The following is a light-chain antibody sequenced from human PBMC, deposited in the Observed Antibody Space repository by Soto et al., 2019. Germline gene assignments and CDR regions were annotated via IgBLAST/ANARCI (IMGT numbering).Light chain of an antibody. CDR1: SGDVGSYNL. J-gene: IGLJ2*01. Sequence: QSVLTQPASVSGSPGQSITISCTGTSGDVGSYNLVSWYQQHPDKAPKLIIYGGNRRPSGVSNRFSGSKSDSTASLTISGLQAEDEADYYCCSYAGSYTFRVVFGGGTQLTVL. CDR2: GGN. V-gene: IGLV2-23*01. CDR3: CSYAGSYTFRVV.